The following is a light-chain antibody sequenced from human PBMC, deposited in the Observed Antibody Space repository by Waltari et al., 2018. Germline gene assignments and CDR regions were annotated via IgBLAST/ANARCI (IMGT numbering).Light chain of an antibody. Sequence: QSVLTQPPSASGTPGQTVTISCSGRSSNIGSNTVNWYQQLPGTAPKLLIYINIHLPSWVPDRISGSKSGTSASLAISGLQSEDEGDYYCAAWDDSLNGLYVFGTGTKVTVL. CDR2: INI. CDR3: AAWDDSLNGLYV. CDR1: SSNIGSNT. J-gene: IGLJ1*01. V-gene: IGLV1-44*01.